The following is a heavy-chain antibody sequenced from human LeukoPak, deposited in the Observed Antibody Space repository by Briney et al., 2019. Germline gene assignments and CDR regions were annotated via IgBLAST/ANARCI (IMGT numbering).Heavy chain of an antibody. Sequence: GGSLRLSCAASGFTVSSNYMSWVRQAPGKGLEWVPVIYSGGSTYYADSVKGRFTISRHNSKNTLYLQMNSLRAEDTAVYYCARGGEYSSGWTPPDYWGQGTLVTVSS. CDR3: ARGGEYSSGWTPPDY. V-gene: IGHV3-53*04. J-gene: IGHJ4*02. D-gene: IGHD6-19*01. CDR1: GFTVSSNY. CDR2: IYSGGST.